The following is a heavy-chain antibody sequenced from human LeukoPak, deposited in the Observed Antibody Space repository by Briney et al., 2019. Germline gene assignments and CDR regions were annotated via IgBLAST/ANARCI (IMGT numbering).Heavy chain of an antibody. CDR2: ISGSGGST. D-gene: IGHD2-2*01. V-gene: IGHV3-23*01. Sequence: SGGSLRLSCAASGFTFSSYAMSWVRQAPGMGLEWVSAISGSGGSTYYADSVKGRFTISRDNSKNTLYLQMNSLRAEDTAVYYCAKKVDCSSTSCYGPWFDPWGQGTLVTVSS. CDR3: AKKVDCSSTSCYGPWFDP. CDR1: GFTFSSYA. J-gene: IGHJ5*02.